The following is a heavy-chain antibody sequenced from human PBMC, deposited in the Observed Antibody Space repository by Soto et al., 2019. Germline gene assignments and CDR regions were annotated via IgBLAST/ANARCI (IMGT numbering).Heavy chain of an antibody. CDR2: ISSGGTTQ. CDR3: ARDRRIRASDHPRGDAFDI. J-gene: IGHJ3*02. CDR1: RFTFRSYA. Sequence: PGGSLRLSCAASRFTFRSYALHWVRQAPGKGLEWVAVISSGGTTQYYADSVQGRFSISRDDSRNTLYLQMNSLRPEDTAIYYCARDRRIRASDHPRGDAFDIWGQGTRVTVSS. D-gene: IGHD2-15*01. V-gene: IGHV3-30-3*01.